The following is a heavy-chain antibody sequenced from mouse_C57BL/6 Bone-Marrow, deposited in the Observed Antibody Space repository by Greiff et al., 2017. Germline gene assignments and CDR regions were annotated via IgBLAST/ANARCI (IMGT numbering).Heavy chain of an antibody. D-gene: IGHD2-4*01. J-gene: IGHJ4*01. CDR2: IDPSDSET. CDR1: GYTFTGYW. Sequence: VQLQQPGAELVRPGSSVKLSCKASGYTFTGYWLHWVKQRPIQGLEWIGNIDPSDSETHYNQKFKDKATLTVDKSSSTAYMQLSSLTSEDSAVYYCAKGYYDYDGDYAMDYWGQGTSVTVSS. V-gene: IGHV1-52*01. CDR3: AKGYYDYDGDYAMDY.